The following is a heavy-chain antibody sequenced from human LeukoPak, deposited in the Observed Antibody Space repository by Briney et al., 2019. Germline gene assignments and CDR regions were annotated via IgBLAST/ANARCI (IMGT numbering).Heavy chain of an antibody. CDR1: GLIFNTYN. V-gene: IGHV3-21*01. D-gene: IGHD6-19*01. J-gene: IGHJ5*02. CDR3: ARADGWLVRGWFDP. Sequence: PGGSLRFSCAASGLIFNTYNMNWVRQAPGKGLEWVSSISSSSSYIYYADSVKGRFTISRDNAKNSLYLQMNSLRAEDTAVYYCARADGWLVRGWFDPWGQGTLVTVSS. CDR2: ISSSSSYI.